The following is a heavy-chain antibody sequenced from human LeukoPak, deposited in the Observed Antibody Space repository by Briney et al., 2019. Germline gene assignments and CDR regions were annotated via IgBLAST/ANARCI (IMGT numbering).Heavy chain of an antibody. Sequence: GESLKISCKASGYSFSSYWIAWVRQMPGKGLEWMGIIYPGNSNTRYNPYFQGQVIISADQSISTAFLQWSSLKASDSAMFYCATGAVAGQDVFDYWGQGTLVTVSS. CDR2: IYPGNSNT. CDR1: GYSFSSYW. CDR3: ATGAVAGQDVFDY. J-gene: IGHJ4*02. V-gene: IGHV5-51*01. D-gene: IGHD6-19*01.